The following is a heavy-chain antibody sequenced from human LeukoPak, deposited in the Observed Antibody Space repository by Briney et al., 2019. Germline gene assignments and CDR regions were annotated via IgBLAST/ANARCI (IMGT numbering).Heavy chain of an antibody. J-gene: IGHJ4*02. CDR1: GFTFSIYA. CDR3: ARETFYYYDSSGYFDY. D-gene: IGHD3-22*01. V-gene: IGHV3-30*04. CDR2: ISYDGSNK. Sequence: GGSLRLSRAASGFTFSIYAMHGAPQAPGKALEGLADISYDGSNKYYADSVKGRFTISRDNSKNTLYLQMNSLRAEDTAVYYCARETFYYYDSSGYFDYWGQGTLVTVSS.